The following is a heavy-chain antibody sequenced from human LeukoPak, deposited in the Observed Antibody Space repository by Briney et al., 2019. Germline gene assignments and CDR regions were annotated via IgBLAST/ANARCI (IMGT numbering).Heavy chain of an antibody. CDR2: IIPIFGTA. V-gene: IGHV1-69*13. CDR3: ARDRGYSYAKKSSEYYYMDV. CDR1: RGTFSNYA. D-gene: IGHD5-18*01. J-gene: IGHJ6*03. Sequence: SVKVSCKASRGTFSNYAISWVRQAPGQGLEWMGGIIPIFGTANYAQKLQGRVTITADESTSTVYMELSSLRSEDTAVYYCARDRGYSYAKKSSEYYYMDVWGKGTTATISS.